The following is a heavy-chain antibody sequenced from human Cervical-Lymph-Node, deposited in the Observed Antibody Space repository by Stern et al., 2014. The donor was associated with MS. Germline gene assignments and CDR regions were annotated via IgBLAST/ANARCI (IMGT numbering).Heavy chain of an antibody. Sequence: QVQLVESGAEVKNPGASVKVSCKASGYTFTDYYMHWMRQAPGQGLEWMGWLNPTNGGTKSAQKFQGWVTMTRDTSPSTAYMELSRLRSDDTAIYYCARASTTANNYYDGVDVWGQGTTVTVTS. V-gene: IGHV1-2*04. J-gene: IGHJ6*02. CDR3: ARASTTANNYYDGVDV. CDR2: LNPTNGGT. CDR1: GYTFTDYY. D-gene: IGHD1-1*01.